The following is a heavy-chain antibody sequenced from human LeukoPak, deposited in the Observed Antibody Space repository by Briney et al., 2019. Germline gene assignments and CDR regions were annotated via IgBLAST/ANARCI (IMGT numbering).Heavy chain of an antibody. CDR3: ARCRGSGSYCLDH. CDR1: GFTFTDSN. D-gene: IGHD3-10*01. J-gene: IGHJ4*02. Sequence: GGPLSLSLARPGFTFTDSNMTWFGQAPAGGRGGFSHISGSGIMKFYEDSVKGRFTVSRDNVKQSLHLQMNSLRPEDTAIYYCARCRGSGSYCLDHWGQGTLVTVSS. CDR2: ISGSGIMK. V-gene: IGHV3-11*01.